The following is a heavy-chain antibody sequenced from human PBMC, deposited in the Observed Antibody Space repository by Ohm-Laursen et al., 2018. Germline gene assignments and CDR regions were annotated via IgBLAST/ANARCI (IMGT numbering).Heavy chain of an antibody. V-gene: IGHV4-39*01. CDR2: IYYRGST. D-gene: IGHD3-22*01. J-gene: IGHJ2*01. Sequence: GTLSLTCTVSGGSISSSSYYWGWIRQPPGEGLEWIGSIYYRGSTYYNPSLKSRVTISVDTSKNQYSLKLSSVTAADTAVYYCARQCYYYDSSGYEGLWYFDLWGRGTLVTVSS. CDR3: ARQCYYYDSSGYEGLWYFDL. CDR1: GGSISSSSYY.